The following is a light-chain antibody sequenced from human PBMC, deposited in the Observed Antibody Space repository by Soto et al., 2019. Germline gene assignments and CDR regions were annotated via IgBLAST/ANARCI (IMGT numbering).Light chain of an antibody. Sequence: QSVLTQPPSVPGAPGQRVTISCTGSSSNIGATYHVHWYQQLPGTAPKLLIYGNSNRPSGVPDRFSGSKSGTSASLAITGLQAEDEADYYCQSYDSSLSGSVFGGGTKVTVL. J-gene: IGLJ3*02. CDR2: GNS. V-gene: IGLV1-40*01. CDR1: SSNIGATYH. CDR3: QSYDSSLSGSV.